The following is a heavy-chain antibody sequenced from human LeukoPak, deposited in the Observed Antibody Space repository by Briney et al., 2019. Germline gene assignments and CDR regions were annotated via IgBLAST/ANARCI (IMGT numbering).Heavy chain of an antibody. CDR3: ARLAAEDYFDY. V-gene: IGHV4-34*01. CDR1: GGSFSGYY. J-gene: IGHJ4*02. D-gene: IGHD6-13*01. CDR2: INHSGST. Sequence: SETLSLTCAVYGGSFSGYYWNWIRQPPGKGLEWIGEINHSGSTNYNPSLKSRVTISVDTSKNQFSLKLSSVTAADTAVYYCARLAAEDYFDYWGQGTLVTVSS.